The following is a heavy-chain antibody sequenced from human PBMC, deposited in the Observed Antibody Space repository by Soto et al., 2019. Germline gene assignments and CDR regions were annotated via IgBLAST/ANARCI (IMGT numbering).Heavy chain of an antibody. CDR3: ASPGVVAAKNRRNWFDP. Sequence: GASVKVSCKASGYTFTGYYMHWVRQAPGQGLEWMGWINPNSGGTNYAQKFQGRVTMTRDTSISTAYMELSRLRSDDTAVYYCASPGVVAAKNRRNWFDPWGQGTLVTVS. V-gene: IGHV1-2*02. D-gene: IGHD2-15*01. J-gene: IGHJ5*02. CDR1: GYTFTGYY. CDR2: INPNSGGT.